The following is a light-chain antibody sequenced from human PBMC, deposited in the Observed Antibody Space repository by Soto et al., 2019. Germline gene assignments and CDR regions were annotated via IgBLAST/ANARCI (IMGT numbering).Light chain of an antibody. CDR3: QQYNRYSWT. CDR1: QNISRS. J-gene: IGKJ1*01. Sequence: EIVMTQSPVTLSVSPGERATLSCRASQNISRSLAWYQQKPGQGPSLLIYGTSTRAGGVPARFSGGGSGTEFTLTITSLQSDDSATYYCQQYNRYSWTFGQGTKVEVK. CDR2: GTS. V-gene: IGKV3-15*01.